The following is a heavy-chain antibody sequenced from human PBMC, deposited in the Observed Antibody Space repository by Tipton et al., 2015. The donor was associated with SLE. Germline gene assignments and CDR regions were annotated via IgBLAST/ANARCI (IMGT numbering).Heavy chain of an antibody. CDR2: IRSKAYGGTT. Sequence: QLVQSGGGLVQPGGSLTLSCAASGFTFTNYWMSWVRQAPGKGLEWVGFIRSKAYGGTTEYAASVKGRFTISRDDSKSIAYLQMNSLKTEDTAVYYCAIDGAGTYFQHWGQGTLVTVSS. J-gene: IGHJ1*01. V-gene: IGHV3-49*04. CDR1: GFTFTNYW. CDR3: AIDGAGTYFQH. D-gene: IGHD6-13*01.